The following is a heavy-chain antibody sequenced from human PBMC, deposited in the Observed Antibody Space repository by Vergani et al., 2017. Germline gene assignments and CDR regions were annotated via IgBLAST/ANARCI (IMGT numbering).Heavy chain of an antibody. Sequence: QVQLVQSGAEVKKPGSSVKVSCKASGGTFSSYDISWVRQAPGQGLEWMGRIISIFGTANYAQKFQGRVTITADESTSTAYLELSSLRSEDTAVYYCARAGSYYYDSLDYWGQGTLVTVSS. CDR1: GGTFSSYD. CDR2: IISIFGTA. D-gene: IGHD3-22*01. CDR3: ARAGSYYYDSLDY. J-gene: IGHJ4*02. V-gene: IGHV1-69*13.